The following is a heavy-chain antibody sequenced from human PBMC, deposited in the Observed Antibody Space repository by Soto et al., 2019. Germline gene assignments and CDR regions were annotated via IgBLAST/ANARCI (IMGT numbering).Heavy chain of an antibody. V-gene: IGHV3-74*01. CDR1: GFTFSSYW. CDR2: INSDGSST. D-gene: IGHD1-26*01. J-gene: IGHJ6*02. Sequence: GGSLRLSCAASGFTFSSYWMHWVRQAPGKGLVWVSRINSDGSSTSYADSVKGRFTISRDNAKNTLCLQVNSLRAEDTAVYYCARDLLSTYYGMDVWGQGTTVTVSS. CDR3: ARDLLSTYYGMDV.